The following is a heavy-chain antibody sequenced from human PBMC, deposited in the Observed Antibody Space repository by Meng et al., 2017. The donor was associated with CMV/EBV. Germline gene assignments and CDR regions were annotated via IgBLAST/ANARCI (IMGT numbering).Heavy chain of an antibody. V-gene: IGHV4-34*01. D-gene: IGHD3-10*01. CDR1: GGSLSGYY. Sequence: VQLQQWGAGLLKPSETLSHTCAVYGGSLSGYYWSWIRQPPGKGLEWIGEINHSGSTNYNPSLKSRVTISVDTSKNQFSLKLSSVTAADTAVYYCARESMVRGEDWGQGTLVTVSS. J-gene: IGHJ4*02. CDR3: ARESMVRGED. CDR2: INHSGST.